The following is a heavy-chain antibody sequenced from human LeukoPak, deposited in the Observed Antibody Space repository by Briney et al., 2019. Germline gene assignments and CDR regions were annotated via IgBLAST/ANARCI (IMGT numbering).Heavy chain of an antibody. Sequence: GRSLRHSRLATGFIYLRYGLHALRPAPGKGLEWVSYISSSGTTMYYADSVKGRFTISRDNAKNSLYLQMNSLRAEDTAVYYCAREGDYHFDYWGQGALVTVSS. CDR2: ISSSGTTM. CDR1: GFIYLRYG. CDR3: AREGDYHFDY. D-gene: IGHD2-21*01. V-gene: IGHV3-48*03. J-gene: IGHJ4*02.